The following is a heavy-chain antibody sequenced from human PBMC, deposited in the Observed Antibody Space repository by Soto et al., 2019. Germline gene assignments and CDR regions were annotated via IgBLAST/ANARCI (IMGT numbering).Heavy chain of an antibody. J-gene: IGHJ2*01. CDR1: GFTFNSYG. D-gene: IGHD4-4*01. CDR3: ARPLWRDDYNWGYFDL. V-gene: IGHV3-30*03. Sequence: PGGSLRLSCAASGFTFNSYGIHWVRQAPGKGLEWVAVISHDGSKTNYADSVKGRFTISRDNSKDTVYLQMNSLRAEDTAVYYCARPLWRDDYNWGYFDLWGRGTLVT. CDR2: ISHDGSKT.